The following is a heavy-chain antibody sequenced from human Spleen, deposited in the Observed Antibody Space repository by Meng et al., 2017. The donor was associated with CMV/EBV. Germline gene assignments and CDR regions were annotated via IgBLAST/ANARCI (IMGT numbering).Heavy chain of an antibody. CDR2: FDPEDGET. V-gene: IGHV1-24*01. J-gene: IGHJ5*02. Sequence: ASVKVSCKPSAGTFSGYGINWVRQAPGKGLEWMGGFDPEDGETIYAQKFQGRVTMTEDTSTDTAYMELSSLRSEDTAVYYCATGRGFNWFDPWGQGTLVTVSS. CDR3: ATGRGFNWFDP. CDR1: AGTFSGYG.